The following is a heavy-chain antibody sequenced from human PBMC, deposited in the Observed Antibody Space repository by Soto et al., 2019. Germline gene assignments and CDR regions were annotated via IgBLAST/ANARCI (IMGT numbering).Heavy chain of an antibody. D-gene: IGHD5-12*01. V-gene: IGHV1-2*02. CDR2: INPNSGRT. CDR3: ARESGGATATLDYYYFYMDV. CDR1: GYTFSDYY. Sequence: QVQLVQSGAEVKKPGASVTVSCKASGYTFSDYYLHWVRQAPGQGPEWMGWINPNSGRTKVAQNFKGRVTMTRDTSVRTAFMELNWLKSDDTAVYYCARESGGATATLDYYYFYMDVWGKGTTVTVSS. J-gene: IGHJ6*03.